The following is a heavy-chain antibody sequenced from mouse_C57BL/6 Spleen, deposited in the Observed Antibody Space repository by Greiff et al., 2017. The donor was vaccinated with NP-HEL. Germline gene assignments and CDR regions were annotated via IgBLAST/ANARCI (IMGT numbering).Heavy chain of an antibody. D-gene: IGHD1-1*01. Sequence: QVQLQQSGPELVKPGASVKISCKASGYAFSSSWMNWVKQRPGKGLEWIGRIYPGDGDTNYNGKFKGKATLTADKSSSTAYMQLSSLTSEDSAVYFCARETTVVARYFDVWGTGTTVTVSS. CDR1: GYAFSSSW. V-gene: IGHV1-82*01. CDR2: IYPGDGDT. J-gene: IGHJ1*03. CDR3: ARETTVVARYFDV.